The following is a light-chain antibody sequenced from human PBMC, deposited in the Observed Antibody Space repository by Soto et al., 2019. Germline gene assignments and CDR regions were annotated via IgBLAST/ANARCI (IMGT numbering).Light chain of an antibody. J-gene: IGKJ1*01. CDR1: QSISNY. Sequence: EIVLTQSPATLSLSPGERATLSCRASQSISNYLAWYQQKPGQAPRLLIYDAFNRATGIPARFSGSWSGTDFTLTISNLEPEDSAVYYCQQRTNWAFGQGTKVEIK. CDR2: DAF. CDR3: QQRTNWA. V-gene: IGKV3-11*01.